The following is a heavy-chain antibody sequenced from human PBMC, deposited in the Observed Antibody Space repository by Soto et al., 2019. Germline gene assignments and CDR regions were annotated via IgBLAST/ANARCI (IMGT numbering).Heavy chain of an antibody. CDR2: IYYSGST. J-gene: IGHJ4*02. CDR1: GGSISSGGYY. D-gene: IGHD3-10*01. Sequence: QVQLQESGPGLVKPSQTLSLTCTVSGGSISSGGYYWSWIRQHPGKGLEWIGYIYYSGSTYYNPSLKSRVTISVDTSKNQFSLKLSSVTAADTAVYYCARFMEGSLRGGFSGRYYFDYWGQGTLVTVSS. V-gene: IGHV4-31*03. CDR3: ARFMEGSLRGGFSGRYYFDY.